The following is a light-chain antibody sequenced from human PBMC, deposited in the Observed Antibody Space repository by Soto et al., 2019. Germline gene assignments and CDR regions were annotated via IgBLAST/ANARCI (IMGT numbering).Light chain of an antibody. CDR1: QGISSY. CDR3: QQLNSYPLT. CDR2: GAS. J-gene: IGKJ4*01. Sequence: IPLTQSPSSLSASVGDRVTITCRASQGISSYLAWYQQTPGKAPKLLIYGASTLQSGVPSRFSGSASGTEFSLTISSLQPEDFATYYCQQLNSYPLTFGGGTKVEIK. V-gene: IGKV1-9*01.